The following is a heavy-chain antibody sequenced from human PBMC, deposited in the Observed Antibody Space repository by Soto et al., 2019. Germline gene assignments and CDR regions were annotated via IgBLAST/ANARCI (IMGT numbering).Heavy chain of an antibody. J-gene: IGHJ4*02. CDR3: ALKVVTYYDN. V-gene: IGHV1-46*01. CDR1: GYSFTSTY. D-gene: IGHD2-21*02. Sequence: QVQLVQSGAEGKKPGASVRISCRASGYSFTSTYVHWVRQAPGQGPEWMGIINPAGGTTYYAQKFQGRPTITSDTSTDTVFMDLNDLTSEDTAVYFCALKVVTYYDNWGQGTLLTVSS. CDR2: INPAGGTT.